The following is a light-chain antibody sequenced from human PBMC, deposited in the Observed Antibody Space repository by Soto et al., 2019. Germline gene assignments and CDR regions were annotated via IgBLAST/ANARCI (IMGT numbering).Light chain of an antibody. CDR1: QSISSW. Sequence: DIQMTQSPSTLSASVGDRVTITCRASQSISSWLAWYQQKPGKAPKLLIYDASSLESGVPSRFSGSGSETEFTLTISSLQPDDFATYYCQQYNSYPWTVGPGTKVDSK. J-gene: IGKJ1*01. CDR3: QQYNSYPWT. V-gene: IGKV1-5*01. CDR2: DAS.